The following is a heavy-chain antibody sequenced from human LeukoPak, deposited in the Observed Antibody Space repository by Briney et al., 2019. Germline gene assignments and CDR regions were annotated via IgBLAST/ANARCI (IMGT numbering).Heavy chain of an antibody. CDR3: ARDKSGSYLSYYYYYGMDV. CDR1: GFTFSSYW. Sequence: GGSLRLSCAASGFTFSSYWMHWVRQAPGKGLEWVSYISSSGSTIYYADSVKGRFTISRDNAKNSLYLQMNSLRAEDTAVYYCARDKSGSYLSYYYYYGMDVWGQGTTVTVSS. CDR2: ISSSGSTI. D-gene: IGHD1-26*01. V-gene: IGHV3-48*04. J-gene: IGHJ6*02.